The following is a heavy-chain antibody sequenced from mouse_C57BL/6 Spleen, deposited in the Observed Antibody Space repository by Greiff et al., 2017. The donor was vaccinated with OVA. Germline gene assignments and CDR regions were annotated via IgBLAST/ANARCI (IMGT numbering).Heavy chain of an antibody. V-gene: IGHV1-5*01. Sequence: VQLQQSGTVLARPGASVKMSCKTSGYTFTSYWMHWVKQRPGQGLEWIGAIYPGNSDTSYNQKFKGKAKLTAVTSASTAYMELSSLTNEDSAVYYCITVVAPWAMDYWGQGTSVTVSS. D-gene: IGHD1-1*01. CDR3: ITVVAPWAMDY. J-gene: IGHJ4*01. CDR1: GYTFTSYW. CDR2: IYPGNSDT.